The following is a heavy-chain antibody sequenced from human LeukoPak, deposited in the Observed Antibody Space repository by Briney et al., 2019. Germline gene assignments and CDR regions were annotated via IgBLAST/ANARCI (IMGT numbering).Heavy chain of an antibody. CDR2: IYHSGST. Sequence: PSETLSLTCTVSGGSISSGGYYWSWIRQHPGKGLEWIGYIYHSGSTYYNPSLKSRVTISVDTSKNQFSLKLSSVTAADTAVYYCARDRLVRGVPDYYYYGMDVWGQGTTVTVSS. V-gene: IGHV4-31*03. CDR3: ARDRLVRGVPDYYYYGMDV. D-gene: IGHD3-10*01. J-gene: IGHJ6*02. CDR1: GGSISSGGYY.